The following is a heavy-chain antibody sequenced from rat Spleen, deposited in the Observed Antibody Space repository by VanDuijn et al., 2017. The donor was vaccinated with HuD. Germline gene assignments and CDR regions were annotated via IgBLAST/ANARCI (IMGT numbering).Heavy chain of an antibody. Sequence: QVHLKESGPGLVQSSQTLSLTCTVSGFSLTNNGVSWVRQPPGKGLEWIAAVSSGGNTYYDSALKSRLSISRDTSKSQVFLKMNSLQTEDIATYYYARSAKYYYDGSYYYVHFDYWGQGVMVTVSS. V-gene: IGHV2S12*01. J-gene: IGHJ2*01. CDR2: VSSGGNT. D-gene: IGHD1-12*02. CDR1: GFSLTNNG. CDR3: ARSAKYYYDGSYYYVHFDY.